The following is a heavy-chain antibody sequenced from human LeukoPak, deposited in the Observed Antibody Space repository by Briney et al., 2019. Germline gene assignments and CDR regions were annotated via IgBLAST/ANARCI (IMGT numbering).Heavy chain of an antibody. D-gene: IGHD1-26*01. CDR2: LNPDSGGI. V-gene: IGHV1-2*02. CDR1: GYIFTAYY. Sequence: ASVKVSCKASGYIFTAYYIHWVRQAPGQGLEWMGWLNPDSGGINYAQKFQGRVTMTRDTSISTAYMEVSRLRSDDTAVFYCARDLAMYSPDLDYWGQGTLVTVSS. J-gene: IGHJ4*02. CDR3: ARDLAMYSPDLDY.